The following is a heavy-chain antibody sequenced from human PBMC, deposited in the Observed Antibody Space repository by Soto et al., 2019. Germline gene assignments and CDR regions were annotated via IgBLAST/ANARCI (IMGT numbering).Heavy chain of an antibody. Sequence: GGSLRLSCAASGFTFSSYAMSWVRQAPGKGLEWVSAISGSGGSTYYADSVKGRFTISRDNSKNTLYLQMNSLRAEDTAVYYCARTAVAGTLGGRNYYYYGMDVWGQGTTVTVSS. CDR1: GFTFSSYA. V-gene: IGHV3-23*01. J-gene: IGHJ6*02. D-gene: IGHD6-19*01. CDR2: ISGSGGST. CDR3: ARTAVAGTLGGRNYYYYGMDV.